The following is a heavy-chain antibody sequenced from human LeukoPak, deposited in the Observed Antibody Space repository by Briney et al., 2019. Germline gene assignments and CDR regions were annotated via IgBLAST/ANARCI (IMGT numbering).Heavy chain of an antibody. CDR2: IYHSGST. D-gene: IGHD6-13*01. J-gene: IGHJ4*02. V-gene: IGHV4-4*02. Sequence: SGTLSLTCAVSGGSISSSNWWSWVRQPPGKGLEWIGEIYHSGSTNYNPSLKSRVTISVDKSKNQFPLKLSSVTAADTAVYYCARSFLGSSWYDPPHYWGQGTLVTVSS. CDR1: GGSISSSNW. CDR3: ARSFLGSSWYDPPHY.